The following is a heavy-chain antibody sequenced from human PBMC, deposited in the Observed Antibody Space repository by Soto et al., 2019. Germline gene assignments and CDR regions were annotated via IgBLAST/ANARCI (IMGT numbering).Heavy chain of an antibody. CDR3: AKDQGNTIVGASRGFAH. CDR2: ISGSGSGT. V-gene: IGHV3-23*01. D-gene: IGHD1-26*01. CDR1: GFTFSTYA. J-gene: IGHJ4*01. Sequence: GGSLRLSCGVSGFTFSTYAMNWVRQAPGKGLEWLSLISGSGSGTYYADSVKGRFTISRDNSENTLYLQMNSLRAEDTAVYYCAKDQGNTIVGASRGFAHWGHGSLVTVSS.